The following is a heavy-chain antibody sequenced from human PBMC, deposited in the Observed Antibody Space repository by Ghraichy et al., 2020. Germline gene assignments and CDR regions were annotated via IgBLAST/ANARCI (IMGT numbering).Heavy chain of an antibody. CDR3: AKDQRLDRSGWYGGMDAFDI. CDR2: ISGSGVST. V-gene: IGHV3-23*01. CDR1: GFTFSIYA. D-gene: IGHD6-19*01. J-gene: IGHJ3*02. Sequence: GGSLRLSCAASGFTFSIYAMSWVRQAPGKGLEWVSAISGSGVSTYYADSVKGRFTISRDNSKNTLYLQMNSLRAEDTAVYYCAKDQRLDRSGWYGGMDAFDIWGQGTMVTVSS.